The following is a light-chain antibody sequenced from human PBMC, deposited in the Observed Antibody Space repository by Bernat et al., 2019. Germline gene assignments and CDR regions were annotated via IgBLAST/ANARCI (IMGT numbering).Light chain of an antibody. Sequence: EIVLTQSPGTLSLSPGERAILSCRASQSVSSSYLAWYQQKPGQAPRRLIYGASSRATGIPDRFSGSGSGTDFTLTISRLEPEDFAVYYCQQYGSSPFGQGTKVEIK. CDR3: QQYGSSP. CDR2: GAS. CDR1: QSVSSSY. J-gene: IGKJ1*01. V-gene: IGKV3-20*01.